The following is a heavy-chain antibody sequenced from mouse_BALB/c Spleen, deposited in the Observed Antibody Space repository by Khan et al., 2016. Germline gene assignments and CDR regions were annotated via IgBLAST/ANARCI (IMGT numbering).Heavy chain of an antibody. CDR1: GYSITSGYG. Sequence: EVQLQESGPGLVKPSQSLSLTCTVTGYSITSGYGWNWIRQFPGNKLEWMGYISYSGSTNYHPSLKSRISITRDTSKNQFFLKLNSVTTEDTATYYCARTARIKYWGQGTTLTVSS. J-gene: IGHJ2*01. CDR3: ARTARIKY. D-gene: IGHD1-2*01. CDR2: ISYSGST. V-gene: IGHV3-2*02.